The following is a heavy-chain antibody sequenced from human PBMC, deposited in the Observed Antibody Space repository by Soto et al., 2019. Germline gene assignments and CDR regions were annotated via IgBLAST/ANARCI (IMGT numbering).Heavy chain of an antibody. Sequence: QVQLQQWGAGLLKPSETLSLTCAVYGGSFSGYYWSWIRQPPGTGLEWIGEINHSGSTNYNPSLKSRVPISVDTYKNQFSLKLSSVTAADTAVYYCATGGGGYAGYWGQGTLVTVSS. V-gene: IGHV4-34*01. CDR2: INHSGST. J-gene: IGHJ4*02. D-gene: IGHD3-22*01. CDR1: GGSFSGYY. CDR3: ATGGGGYAGY.